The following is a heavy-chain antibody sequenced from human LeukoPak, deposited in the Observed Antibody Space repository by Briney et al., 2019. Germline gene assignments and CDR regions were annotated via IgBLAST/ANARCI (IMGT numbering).Heavy chain of an antibody. CDR3: ARHPRMDYYYYYMDV. D-gene: IGHD2-15*01. J-gene: IGHJ6*03. Sequence: SETLSLICTVWGRSISSSSYYWGWIRQPPGKGLEWIESIYYNRSTYYNPSLKSRATISVDTSKNQFSLKLSSVTAADTAVYYCARHPRMDYYYYYMDVWGKGTTVTISS. CDR1: GRSISSSSYY. CDR2: IYYNRST. V-gene: IGHV4-39*01.